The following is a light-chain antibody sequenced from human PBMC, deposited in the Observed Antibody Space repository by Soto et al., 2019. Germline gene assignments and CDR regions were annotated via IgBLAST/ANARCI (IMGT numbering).Light chain of an antibody. CDR1: QSVSSN. CDR3: QQTYTAVS. Sequence: EIVMTQSPATLSVSPGERATLSCRASQSVSSNLAWYQQKPGQAPRLLIYGASTRATGIPARFSGSGSGTEFTLTISGLLPDDFATYICQQTYTAVSFGPGTTVEI. V-gene: IGKV3-15*01. J-gene: IGKJ3*01. CDR2: GAS.